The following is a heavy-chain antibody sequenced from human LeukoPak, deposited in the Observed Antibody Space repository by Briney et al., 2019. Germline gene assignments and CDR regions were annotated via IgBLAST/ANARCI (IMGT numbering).Heavy chain of an antibody. CDR2: INTDGSST. Sequence: GESLRLSCAASGFTFSSYWMHWVRQAPGKGLVRVSHINTDGSSTSYADFVKGRFTISRDNAKNTLYLQMNSLRPEDTAVYYCATFPVFAIIIGGVFDYWGQGTLVTVSS. V-gene: IGHV3-74*01. D-gene: IGHD3-16*01. CDR1: GFTFSSYW. CDR3: ATFPVFAIIIGGVFDY. J-gene: IGHJ4*02.